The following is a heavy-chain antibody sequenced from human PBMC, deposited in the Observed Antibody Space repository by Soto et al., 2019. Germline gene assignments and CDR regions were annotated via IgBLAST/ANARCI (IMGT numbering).Heavy chain of an antibody. Sequence: GGSLRLSCAASGFTFSRYAMSWVRQAPGKGLEWVSALSGSGYTTYYADSVKGRFTISRDNSNNTLYLQMNSLRVEDTAVYFCARWDSFGYYFDSWGQGTPVTVSS. CDR1: GFTFSRYA. J-gene: IGHJ4*02. CDR3: ARWDSFGYYFDS. V-gene: IGHV3-23*01. D-gene: IGHD5-18*01. CDR2: LSGSGYTT.